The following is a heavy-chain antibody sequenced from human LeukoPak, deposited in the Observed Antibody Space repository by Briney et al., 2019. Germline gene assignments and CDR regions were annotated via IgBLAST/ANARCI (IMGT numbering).Heavy chain of an antibody. CDR1: GYSISSGYY. V-gene: IGHV4-38-2*02. J-gene: IGHJ3*02. Sequence: ASETLSLTCTVSGYSISSGYYWGWIRQPPGKGLEWIGSIYHSGSTYYNPSLKSRVTISVDTSKNQFSLKLSSVTAADTAVYYCAIGLYGDYEDALDIWGQGTMVTVSS. CDR2: IYHSGST. D-gene: IGHD4-17*01. CDR3: AIGLYGDYEDALDI.